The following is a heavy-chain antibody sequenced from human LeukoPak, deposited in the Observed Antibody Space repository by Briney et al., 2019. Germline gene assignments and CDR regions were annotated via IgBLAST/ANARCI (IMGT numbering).Heavy chain of an antibody. CDR1: GGSISSYY. Sequence: SETLSLTCTVSGGSISSYYWSWIRQPPGKGLEWIGYIYTSGSTNYNPSLKSRVTISVDTSKNQFSLKLSSVTAADTAVYYCARHGSGGYYSLYYYYGMDVWGQGTTVTVSS. CDR2: IYTSGST. J-gene: IGHJ6*02. CDR3: ARHGSGGYYSLYYYYGMDV. D-gene: IGHD3-22*01. V-gene: IGHV4-4*09.